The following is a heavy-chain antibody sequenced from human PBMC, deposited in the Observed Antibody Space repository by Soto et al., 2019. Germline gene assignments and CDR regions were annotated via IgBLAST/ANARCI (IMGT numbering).Heavy chain of an antibody. CDR3: ARVVVPAAMGFFGNRLDP. CDR1: GGSVSSGSYY. J-gene: IGHJ5*02. D-gene: IGHD2-2*01. Sequence: SETLSLTCTVSGGSVSSGSYYWSWIRQPPGKGLEWIGYIYYSGSTNYNPSLKSRVTISVDTSKNQFSLKLSSVTAADTAVYYCARVVVPAAMGFFGNRLDPWGQGTLVTVSS. CDR2: IYYSGST. V-gene: IGHV4-61*01.